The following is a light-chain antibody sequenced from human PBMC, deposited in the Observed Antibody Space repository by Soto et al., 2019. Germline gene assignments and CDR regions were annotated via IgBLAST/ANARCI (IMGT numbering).Light chain of an antibody. Sequence: EIVMTQSPATLSVSPGERATLSCRASQSVSSNLAWYQQKPGQAPRLLIYGASSRVTGIPARFRGSGSGTDFTLTISSLEPDDFAVYYCQQRSNWQITFGQGTRRRL. V-gene: IGKV3D-11*02. CDR2: GAS. CDR3: QQRSNWQIT. J-gene: IGKJ5*01. CDR1: QSVSSN.